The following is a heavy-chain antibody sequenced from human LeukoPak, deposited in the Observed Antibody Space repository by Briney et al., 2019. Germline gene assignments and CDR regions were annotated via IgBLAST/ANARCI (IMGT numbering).Heavy chain of an antibody. D-gene: IGHD6-13*01. CDR1: GFTFSSHA. V-gene: IGHV3-23*01. CDR3: ARHGSWSFDY. CDR2: ITSGSGSNV. J-gene: IGHJ4*02. Sequence: GGSLRLSCAASGFTFSSHAMSWVRQAPGKGLEWVSAITSGSGSNVYYTDSLKGRFSISRDNSKNTLYLQMNSLRAEDTAVYYCARHGSWSFDYWGQGTLVTVSA.